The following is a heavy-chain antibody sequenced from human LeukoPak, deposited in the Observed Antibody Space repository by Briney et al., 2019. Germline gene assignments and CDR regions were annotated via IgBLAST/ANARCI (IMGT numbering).Heavy chain of an antibody. Sequence: GGSLRLSCAASGFTFSSYSMNWVRQAPGKGLEWVSVIYSGGSTYYADSVKGRFTISRDNSKNTLYLQMNSLRAEDTAVYYCAASGYSYGSRYYYMDVWGKGTTVTISS. D-gene: IGHD5-18*01. V-gene: IGHV3-53*01. J-gene: IGHJ6*03. CDR2: IYSGGST. CDR3: AASGYSYGSRYYYMDV. CDR1: GFTFSSYS.